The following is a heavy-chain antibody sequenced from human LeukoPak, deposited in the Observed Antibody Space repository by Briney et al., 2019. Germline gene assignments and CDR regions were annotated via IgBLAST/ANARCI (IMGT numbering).Heavy chain of an antibody. V-gene: IGHV3-49*04. CDR1: GFTFSSYT. Sequence: GGSLRLSCAASGFTFSSYTMSWVRQAPGKGLEWAGFIRSKAYGGTTEYAASVKGRFTISRDDSKSIAYLQMNSLKTEDTAVYYCTRLYYYDSSGYYNDYWGQGTLVTVSS. D-gene: IGHD3-22*01. J-gene: IGHJ4*02. CDR3: TRLYYYDSSGYYNDY. CDR2: IRSKAYGGTT.